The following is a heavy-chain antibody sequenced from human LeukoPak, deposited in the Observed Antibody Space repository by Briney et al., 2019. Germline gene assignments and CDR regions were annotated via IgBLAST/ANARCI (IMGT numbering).Heavy chain of an antibody. CDR2: IYYSGST. J-gene: IGHJ4*02. CDR3: ARHAPVGDILTGYYNPIDY. V-gene: IGHV4-39*01. CDR1: GGSISSSSYY. D-gene: IGHD3-9*01. Sequence: PSETLSLTCTVSGGSISSSSYYWGRIRQPPGKGLEWIGSIYYSGSTYYNPSLKSRVTISVDTSKNQFSLKLSSVTAADTAVYYCARHAPVGDILTGYYNPIDYWGQGTLVTVSS.